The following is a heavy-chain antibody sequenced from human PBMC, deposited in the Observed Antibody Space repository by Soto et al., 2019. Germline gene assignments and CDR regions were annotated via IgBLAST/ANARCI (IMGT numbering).Heavy chain of an antibody. D-gene: IGHD3-22*01. Sequence: QVQLVQSGAEVKKPGSSVKVSCKASGGTFSSYAISWVRQAPGQGLEWMGGIIPIFGTANYAQKFQGRVTITADESTSTAYRELSSLISEDTAVYYCATSDDSSGYYNDAFDIWGQGTMVTVSS. CDR3: ATSDDSSGYYNDAFDI. J-gene: IGHJ3*02. V-gene: IGHV1-69*01. CDR2: IIPIFGTA. CDR1: GGTFSSYA.